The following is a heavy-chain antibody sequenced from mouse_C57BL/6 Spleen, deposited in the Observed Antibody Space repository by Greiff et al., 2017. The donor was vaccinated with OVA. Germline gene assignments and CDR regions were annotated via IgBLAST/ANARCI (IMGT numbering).Heavy chain of an antibody. CDR1: GYSITSGYY. CDR2: ISYDGSN. D-gene: IGHD2-4*01. V-gene: IGHV3-6*01. CDR3: ARDYDYDGVAY. Sequence: VQLQQSGPGLVKPSQSLSLTCSVTGYSITSGYYWNWIRQFPGNKLEWMGYISYDGSNNYNPSLKNRISITRDTSKNQFFLKLNSVTTEDTATYYCARDYDYDGVAYWGQGTLVTVSA. J-gene: IGHJ3*01.